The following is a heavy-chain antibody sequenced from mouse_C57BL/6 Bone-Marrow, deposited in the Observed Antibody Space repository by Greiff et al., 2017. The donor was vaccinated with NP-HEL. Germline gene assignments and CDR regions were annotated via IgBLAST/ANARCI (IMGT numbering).Heavy chain of an antibody. J-gene: IGHJ4*01. CDR1: GYTFTSYT. CDR2: INPSSGYT. Sequence: VQLQQSGAELARPGASVKMSCKASGYTFTSYTMHWVKQRPGQGLEWIGYINPSSGYTKYNQKFKDKATLTADKSSSTAYMQLSSLTSEDSAVYSCASDSAYGYDVGLYAMDYWGQGTSVTVSS. V-gene: IGHV1-4*01. D-gene: IGHD2-2*01. CDR3: ASDSAYGYDVGLYAMDY.